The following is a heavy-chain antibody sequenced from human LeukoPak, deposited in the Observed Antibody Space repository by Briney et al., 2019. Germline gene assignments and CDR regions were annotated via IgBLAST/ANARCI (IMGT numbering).Heavy chain of an antibody. J-gene: IGHJ4*02. V-gene: IGHV3-23*01. Sequence: GGSLRPSSAASSCACSTSPMPCRHQAPGKGLEWASTISASGGSTYYADSVKGRFTISRDNSKNMLYLQMNSLRAEDTAVYYCAWPVLRVVLHAIGRFDYWGQGTLVTVSS. CDR1: SCACSTSP. D-gene: IGHD3-22*01. CDR3: AWPVLRVVLHAIGRFDY. CDR2: ISASGGST.